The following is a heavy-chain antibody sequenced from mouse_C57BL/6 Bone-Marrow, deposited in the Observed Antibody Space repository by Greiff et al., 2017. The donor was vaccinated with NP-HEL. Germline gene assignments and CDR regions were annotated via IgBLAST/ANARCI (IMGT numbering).Heavy chain of an antibody. D-gene: IGHD2-12*01. V-gene: IGHV5-9*01. CDR3: ARHEELLAWFAY. J-gene: IGHJ3*01. CDR1: GFTFSSYT. Sequence: EVQLVESGGGLVKPGGSLKLSCAASGFTFSSYTMSWVRQTPEKRLEWVATISGGGGNTYYPDSVKGRFTISRDNAKNTLYLQMSSLRSEDTALYYCARHEELLAWFAYWGQGTLVTVSA. CDR2: ISGGGGNT.